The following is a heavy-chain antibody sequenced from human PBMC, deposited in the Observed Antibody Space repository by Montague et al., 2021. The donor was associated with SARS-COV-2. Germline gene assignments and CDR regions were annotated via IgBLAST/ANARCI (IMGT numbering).Heavy chain of an antibody. CDR2: ISHSGRT. J-gene: IGHJ6*02. CDR3: ARAVGVDAIHSPYYAMDV. CDR1: GGSFSAYY. D-gene: IGHD3-16*01. V-gene: IGHV4-34*01. Sequence: SETLSLTCAVYGGSFSAYYWNWIRQPPGKGLEWIGDISHSGRTNFNPSLKSRVTVSLDTPKNQFSLNLRSVTAADTAVYYCARAVGVDAIHSPYYAMDVWGQGTAVTVS.